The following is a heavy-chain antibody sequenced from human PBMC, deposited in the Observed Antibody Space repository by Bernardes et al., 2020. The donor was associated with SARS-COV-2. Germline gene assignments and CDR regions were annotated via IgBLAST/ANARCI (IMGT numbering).Heavy chain of an antibody. CDR2: IHFTGST. J-gene: IGHJ4*02. V-gene: IGHV4-31*03. CDR3: ARVNSRSFVPSELGGYFDY. Sequence: SETLSLTCSVSGGSINSGGLYWTWIRQHPGKGLEWIGYIHFTGSTYYNPSLRSRVSISVDTSKNQFSLKLSSVTAADTAVYYCARVNSRSFVPSELGGYFDYWGQGTLVTVSS. D-gene: IGHD1-26*01. CDR1: GGSINSGGLY.